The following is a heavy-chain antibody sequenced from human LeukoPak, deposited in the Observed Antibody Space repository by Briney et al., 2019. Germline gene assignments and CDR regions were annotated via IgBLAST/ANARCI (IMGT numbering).Heavy chain of an antibody. CDR3: ARVIIVGATGI. Sequence: QPGGSLRLSCAASGFTFSSYEMNWVRQAPGKGLEWVSYISSSGSTIYYADSVKGRFTISRDNAKNSLYLQMNSLRAEDTAVYYCARVIIVGATGIWGQGTMVTVSS. CDR2: ISSSGSTI. J-gene: IGHJ3*02. D-gene: IGHD1-26*01. V-gene: IGHV3-48*03. CDR1: GFTFSSYE.